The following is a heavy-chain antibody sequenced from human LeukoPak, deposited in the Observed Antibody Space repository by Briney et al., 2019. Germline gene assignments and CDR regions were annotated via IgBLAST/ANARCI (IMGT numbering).Heavy chain of an antibody. J-gene: IGHJ4*02. CDR2: IYHSGST. CDR3: ARDGYSGNDGL. D-gene: IGHD5-12*01. V-gene: IGHV4-59*01. CDR1: GGSISSYY. Sequence: PSETLSLTCTVSGGSISSYYWSWIRQPPGKGLEWIGYIYHSGSTKYNPSLKSRVTISVDTSKDQFSLKLSSVTAADTAVYYCARDGYSGNDGLWGQGTLVTVSS.